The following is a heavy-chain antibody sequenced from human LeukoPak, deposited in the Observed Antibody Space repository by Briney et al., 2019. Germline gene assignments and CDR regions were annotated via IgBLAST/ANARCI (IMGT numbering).Heavy chain of an antibody. Sequence: ASVKVSCKASGYTFIRYYMHWVRQAPGQGLEWMGIINPSGGSTSYAQKFQGRVTMTRDTSTSTVYMELSRLRSEDTAVYYCARDPGTTGTTLRWFDPWGQGTLVTVSS. V-gene: IGHV1-46*01. D-gene: IGHD1-1*01. J-gene: IGHJ5*02. CDR1: GYTFIRYY. CDR2: INPSGGST. CDR3: ARDPGTTGTTLRWFDP.